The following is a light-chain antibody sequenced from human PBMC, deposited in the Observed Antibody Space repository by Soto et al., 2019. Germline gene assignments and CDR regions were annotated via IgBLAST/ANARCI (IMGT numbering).Light chain of an antibody. CDR3: SSYTSSSPVV. Sequence: QSALTQPASVSGSAEQSITISCTRTSSDVGGYNYVSWYQQHPGKAPKLMIYDVSNRPSGVSNRFSGSKSGNTASLTISGLQAEDEADYYSSSYTSSSPVVFGGGTKVTVL. CDR2: DVS. V-gene: IGLV2-14*01. CDR1: SSDVGGYNY. J-gene: IGLJ2*01.